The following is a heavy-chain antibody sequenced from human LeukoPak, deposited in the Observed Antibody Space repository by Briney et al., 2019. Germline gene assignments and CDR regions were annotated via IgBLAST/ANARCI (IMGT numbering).Heavy chain of an antibody. D-gene: IGHD6-13*01. CDR1: GFTFDDYT. J-gene: IGHJ6*02. CDR3: AKDISEQQLVLYYYYGMDV. Sequence: GGSLRLSCAASGFTFDDYTMHWVRQAPGKGLEWVSLISWDGGSTYYADSVKGRFTISRDNSKNSPYLQMNSLRTEDTALYYCAKDISEQQLVLYYYYGMDVWGQGTTVTVSS. CDR2: ISWDGGST. V-gene: IGHV3-43*01.